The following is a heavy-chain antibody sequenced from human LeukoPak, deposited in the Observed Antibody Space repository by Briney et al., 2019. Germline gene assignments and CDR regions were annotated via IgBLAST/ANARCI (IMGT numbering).Heavy chain of an antibody. Sequence: PGGSLRLSCAASGFTFDDYAMHWVRQAPGKGLEWVSGISWNSGSIGYADSVKGRFTISRDNAKNSLYLQMNSLRAEDMALYYCAKDMTGIAAAIDYWGQGTLVTVSS. CDR3: AKDMTGIAAAIDY. CDR2: ISWNSGSI. J-gene: IGHJ4*02. D-gene: IGHD6-13*01. V-gene: IGHV3-9*03. CDR1: GFTFDDYA.